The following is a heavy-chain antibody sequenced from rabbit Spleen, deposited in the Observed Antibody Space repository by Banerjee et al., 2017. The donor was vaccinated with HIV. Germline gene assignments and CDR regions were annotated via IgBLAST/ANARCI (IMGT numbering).Heavy chain of an antibody. CDR1: GFSFSDRDV. CDR3: ARDTSSSFSSYGMDL. D-gene: IGHD1-1*01. J-gene: IGHJ6*01. V-gene: IGHV1S45*01. Sequence: QEQLEESGGGLVKPEGSLTLTCKASGFSFSDRDVMCWVHQAPGKGLEWIACINTATGKAVYASWAIGRFTCSKPSSTTVTLQMTRLTAADTATYFCARDTSSSFSSYGMDLWGQGTLVTVS. CDR2: INTATGKA.